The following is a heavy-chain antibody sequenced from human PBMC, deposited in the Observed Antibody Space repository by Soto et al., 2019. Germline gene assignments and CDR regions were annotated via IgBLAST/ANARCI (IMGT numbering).Heavy chain of an antibody. CDR2: ISTYNGNT. V-gene: IGHV1-18*01. CDR3: AREGSAPYYYYGMDV. CDR1: GNTFTSYG. J-gene: IGHJ6*02. Sequence: GASVKVSCKVSGNTFTSYGITWVRQAPGQGLEWMGWISTYNGNTDYPQKLQGRVTMTTDTSTSTAYMELRSLRSDDTAVYYCAREGSAPYYYYGMDVWGQGTMVTVSS. D-gene: IGHD6-19*01.